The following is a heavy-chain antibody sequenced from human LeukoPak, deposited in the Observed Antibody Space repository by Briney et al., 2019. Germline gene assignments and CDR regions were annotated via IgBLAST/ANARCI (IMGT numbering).Heavy chain of an antibody. D-gene: IGHD6-13*01. CDR2: IKQDGSEK. CDR1: GFTFSNYW. V-gene: IGHV3-7*01. Sequence: GGSLRLSCAASGFTFSNYWMSWVRQAPGKGLEWLANIKQDGSEKYYVDSVKGRFTISRDNAKNSLYLQMNSLRPEDTAIYYCAKVGGRSWFYFDNWGQGTVVTVSS. CDR3: AKVGGRSWFYFDN. J-gene: IGHJ4*02.